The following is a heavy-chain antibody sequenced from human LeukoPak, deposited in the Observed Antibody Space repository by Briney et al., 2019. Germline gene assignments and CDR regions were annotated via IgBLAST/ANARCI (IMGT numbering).Heavy chain of an antibody. CDR3: ARELGYDSSGPPLAFDI. D-gene: IGHD3-22*01. CDR1: GGSFSGYY. J-gene: IGHJ3*02. Sequence: SETLSLTCAVYGGSFSGYYWSWIRQPPGKGLEWIGEINHSGSTNYNPSLKSRVTISVDTSKNQFSLKLSSVTAADTAVYYCARELGYDSSGPPLAFDIWGQGTMVTVSS. V-gene: IGHV4-34*01. CDR2: INHSGST.